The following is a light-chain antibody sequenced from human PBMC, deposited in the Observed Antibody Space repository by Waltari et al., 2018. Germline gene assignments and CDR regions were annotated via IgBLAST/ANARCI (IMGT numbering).Light chain of an antibody. CDR1: QGIRYD. Sequence: AIQMTQSPSSLSASVGDKVTIPCRASQGIRYDLGWYQQKPWKAPKLLIYAASSLQSGVPSRFSGGGAGTEFTLTISSLQPEDFATYYCLQDYNYPWTFGQGTKVEIK. J-gene: IGKJ1*01. CDR2: AAS. V-gene: IGKV1-6*01. CDR3: LQDYNYPWT.